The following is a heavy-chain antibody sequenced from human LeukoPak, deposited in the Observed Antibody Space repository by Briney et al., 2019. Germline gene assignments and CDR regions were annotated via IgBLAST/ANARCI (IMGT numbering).Heavy chain of an antibody. V-gene: IGHV1-18*04. CDR1: GYTFSNYG. J-gene: IGHJ4*02. CDR2: ISGSSDNT. Sequence: ASLKVSCKASGYTFSNYGMSWVRQAPGQGLDWMGWISGSSDNTNYAQKVQGRVTMTTDTSTSTAYMELRSLRSDDTAVYYCARGGWTITDYDYWGQGTLVTVSS. CDR3: ARGGWTITDYDY. D-gene: IGHD1-20*01.